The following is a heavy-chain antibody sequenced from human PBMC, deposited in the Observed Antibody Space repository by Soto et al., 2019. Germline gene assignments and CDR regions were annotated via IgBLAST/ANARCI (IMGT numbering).Heavy chain of an antibody. CDR3: ARDAAVGAPEY. V-gene: IGHV3-33*01. D-gene: IGHD1-26*01. Sequence: GGSLRLSCAASGFTFTRYGFHWVRQAPGKGLEWVAIIWYDGSNKYYADSVKGRFTISRDNSKNTLYLQMNSLRAEDTALYYCARDAAVGAPEYWGQGTQVTVSS. J-gene: IGHJ4*02. CDR2: IWYDGSNK. CDR1: GFTFTRYG.